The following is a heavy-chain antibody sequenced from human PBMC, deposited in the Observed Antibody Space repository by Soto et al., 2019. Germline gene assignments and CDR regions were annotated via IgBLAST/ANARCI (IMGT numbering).Heavy chain of an antibody. J-gene: IGHJ1*01. CDR1: GGTFSSYA. Sequence: SVKVSCKASGGTFSSYAISWVRQAPGQGLEWMGGIIPIFGTANYAQKFQGRVTITADKSTSTAYMELSSLRSEDTAVYYCAREWGGPRGGLFQHWGQGTLVTVSS. V-gene: IGHV1-69*06. CDR3: AREWGGPRGGLFQH. D-gene: IGHD2-15*01. CDR2: IIPIFGTA.